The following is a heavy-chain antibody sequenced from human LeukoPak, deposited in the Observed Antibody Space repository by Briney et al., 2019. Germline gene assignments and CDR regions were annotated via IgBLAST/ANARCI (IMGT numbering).Heavy chain of an antibody. V-gene: IGHV1-18*01. D-gene: IGHD1-26*01. CDR1: GYTFNNFG. CDR2: ISAYNGLT. J-gene: IGHJ5*02. Sequence: GASVKVSCKASGYTFNNFGIHWVRQTPGQGLEWMGWISAYNGLTNYAENLQGRVTMTTDTSTGTAYLELRSLTSDDTALYYCGRDRIARLGGSYRYNCFDPWGQGTLVTVSS. CDR3: GRDRIARLGGSYRYNCFDP.